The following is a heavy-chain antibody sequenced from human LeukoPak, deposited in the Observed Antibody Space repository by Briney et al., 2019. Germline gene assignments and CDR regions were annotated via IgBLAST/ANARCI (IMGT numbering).Heavy chain of an antibody. CDR1: GGSVSSGSYY. CDR2: IYYSGST. V-gene: IGHV4-61*01. CDR3: ARGGTVTYEY. J-gene: IGHJ4*02. Sequence: SETLSLTCTVSGGSVSSGSYYWSWIRQPPGKGLEWIGYIYYSGSTNYNPSLKSRVTISVDTSKNQFSLKLSSVTAADTAVYYCARGGTVTYEYWGQGTLVTVSS. D-gene: IGHD4-17*01.